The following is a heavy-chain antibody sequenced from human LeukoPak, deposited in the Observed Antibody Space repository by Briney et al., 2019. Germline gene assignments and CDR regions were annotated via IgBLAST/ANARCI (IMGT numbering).Heavy chain of an antibody. V-gene: IGHV1-46*01. CDR3: AKQLGYCSDGSCYFPY. J-gene: IGHJ4*02. CDR2: INPTGGST. CDR1: GYTFPSYF. D-gene: IGHD2-15*01. Sequence: ASVKVSCKASGYTFPSYFMHWVRQAPGQGPEWMGIINPTGGSTTYAQKFQGRVTMTRDTSTSTVYMELSSLRSDDTAVYYCAKQLGYCSDGSCYFPYWGQGTLVTVSS.